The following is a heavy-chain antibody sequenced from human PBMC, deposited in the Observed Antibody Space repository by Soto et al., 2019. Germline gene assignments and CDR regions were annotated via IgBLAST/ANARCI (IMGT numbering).Heavy chain of an antibody. J-gene: IGHJ4*02. D-gene: IGHD4-17*01. V-gene: IGHV4-31*03. Sequence: QVQLQESGPGLVKPSQTLSLTCTVSGGSISSGGYYWSGIRQHPWKGLEWIGYIYYSGSTYYNPSPTGRVTISVDTSKNQFSLKLSSVTAADTAVYYCARKATVTTCFDYWGQGTLVTVSS. CDR1: GGSISSGGYY. CDR2: IYYSGST. CDR3: ARKATVTTCFDY.